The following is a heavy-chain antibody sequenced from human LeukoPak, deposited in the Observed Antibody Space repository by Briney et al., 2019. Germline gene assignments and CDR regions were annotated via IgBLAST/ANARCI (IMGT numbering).Heavy chain of an antibody. Sequence: SETLSLTCTVSGGSISSVDYYWSWIRQPPGKGLEWIGYIYYSGSTYYNPSLKSRVTISVDTSKNQFSLKLSSVTAADTAVYYCAREGSSWYDFDYWGQGTLVTVSS. J-gene: IGHJ4*02. CDR2: IYYSGST. D-gene: IGHD6-13*01. CDR3: AREGSSWYDFDY. CDR1: GGSISSVDYY. V-gene: IGHV4-30-4*08.